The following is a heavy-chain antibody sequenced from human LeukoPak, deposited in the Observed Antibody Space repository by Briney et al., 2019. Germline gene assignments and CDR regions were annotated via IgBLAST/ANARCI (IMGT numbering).Heavy chain of an antibody. Sequence: ASVTVSFTCSGGTFISYAISWVRQAPGQGLEWMGGIIPILGIANYAHKFQGRVTITADKSTSTAYMELSSLRSEDTAVYYCENYGSGTSNDWGQGTLVTVSS. CDR3: ENYGSGTSND. V-gene: IGHV1-69*10. D-gene: IGHD3-10*01. CDR1: GGTFISYA. CDR2: IIPILGIA. J-gene: IGHJ4*02.